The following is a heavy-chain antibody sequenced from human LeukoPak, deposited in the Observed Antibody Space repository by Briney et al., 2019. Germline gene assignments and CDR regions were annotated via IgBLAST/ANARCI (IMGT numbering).Heavy chain of an antibody. CDR3: ARSFGPGVSSHYFDY. D-gene: IGHD6-19*01. CDR2: NYYSGGT. V-gene: IGHV4-39*01. J-gene: IGHJ4*02. CDR1: GDSISCGDYY. Sequence: PSETLFLTCSVSGDSISCGDYYWGYIRQPPGKGLERTGHNYYSGGTNYNPSFKSRVTISVDTSKNQFSLKLNSVTAADTAVYYCARSFGPGVSSHYFDYWGQGILVTVSS.